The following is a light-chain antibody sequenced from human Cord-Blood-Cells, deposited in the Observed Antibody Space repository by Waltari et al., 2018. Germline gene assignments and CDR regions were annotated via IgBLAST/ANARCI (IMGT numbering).Light chain of an antibody. CDR1: TGPVTGSHY. Sequence: QAVVTQAPSLTVSPGGTVTLTCRSRTGPVTGSHYPYWLQQKPGQAPSPLIYDTSNKHSWTPARFSGSLLGGKAALTLSGAQPEDEAEYYCLLSYSGSWVFGGGTKLTVL. V-gene: IGLV7-46*01. CDR3: LLSYSGSWV. CDR2: DTS. J-gene: IGLJ3*02.